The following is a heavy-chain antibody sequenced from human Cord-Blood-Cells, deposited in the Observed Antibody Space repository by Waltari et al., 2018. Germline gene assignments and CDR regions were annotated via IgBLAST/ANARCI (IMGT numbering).Heavy chain of an antibody. V-gene: IGHV3-21*01. CDR1: GFTFSSYS. J-gene: IGHJ4*02. CDR2: ISSSSSYI. CDR3: ARVHPLGYYYFDY. D-gene: IGHD3-22*01. Sequence: EVQLVESGGGLVKPGGSLRLSCAASGFTFSSYSMNWVRQAPGKGLEGVSDISSSSSYIYYADSVKGRFTISRDNAKNSLYLQMNSLRAEDTAVYYCARVHPLGYYYFDYWGQGTLVTVSS.